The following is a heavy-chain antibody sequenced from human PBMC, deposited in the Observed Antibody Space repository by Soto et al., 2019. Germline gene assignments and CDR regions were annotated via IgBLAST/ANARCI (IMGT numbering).Heavy chain of an antibody. J-gene: IGHJ4*02. CDR1: GGSIYTTSDY. Sequence: SETLSLTCTVSGGSIYTTSDYWGWIRQAPGKGLEWIGSIYYSGTTYHNPPLKSRVTISVATSKNQFSLKLSSVTAADTATYFCARGPNYGSGSYFDYWGQGTLVTVSS. CDR2: IYYSGTT. CDR3: ARGPNYGSGSYFDY. V-gene: IGHV4-39*01. D-gene: IGHD3-10*01.